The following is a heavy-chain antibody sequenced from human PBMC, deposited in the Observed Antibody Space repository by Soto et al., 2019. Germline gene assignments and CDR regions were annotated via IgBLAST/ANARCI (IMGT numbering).Heavy chain of an antibody. D-gene: IGHD6-6*01. Sequence: SETLSLTCAGYGGSFSGYYWSWIRQPPGKGLEWIGEINHSGSTNYNPSLKSRVTISVDTSKNQFSLKLSSVTAADTAVYYCARKTPGSSQKNNDYYYIDVWGKGTTVTVSS. CDR1: GGSFSGYY. CDR3: ARKTPGSSQKNNDYYYIDV. J-gene: IGHJ6*03. CDR2: INHSGST. V-gene: IGHV4-34*01.